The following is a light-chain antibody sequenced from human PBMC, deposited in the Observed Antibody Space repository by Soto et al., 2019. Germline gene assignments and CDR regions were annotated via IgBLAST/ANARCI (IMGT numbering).Light chain of an antibody. CDR2: EVS. CDR1: SSDVGGYNY. CDR3: NSYTRKSTGV. V-gene: IGLV2-14*01. Sequence: QSALTQPASVSGSPGQSITISCTGTSSDVGGYNYVSWYQQHPGKAPKLIISEVSNRPSGVSNRFSGSKSGNTASLTISGRQAEDEADYYCNSYTRKSTGVFGTGTKVTVL. J-gene: IGLJ1*01.